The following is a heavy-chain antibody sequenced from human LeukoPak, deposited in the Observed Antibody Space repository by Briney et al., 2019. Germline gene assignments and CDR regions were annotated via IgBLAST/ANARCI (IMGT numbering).Heavy chain of an antibody. CDR2: ISSSSSYI. CDR3: AREADDGVYYFDY. D-gene: IGHD3-16*01. Sequence: PGGSLRLSCAASGFTFSSYSMNWVRQAPGKGLEWVSSISSSSSYIYYADSVKGRFTISRDNAKNSLYLQMNSLRAEDTAVYYCAREADDGVYYFDYWGQGTLVTVSS. V-gene: IGHV3-21*01. J-gene: IGHJ4*02. CDR1: GFTFSSYS.